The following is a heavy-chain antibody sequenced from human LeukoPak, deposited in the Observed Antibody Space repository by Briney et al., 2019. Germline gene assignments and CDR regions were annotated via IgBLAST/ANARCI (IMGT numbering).Heavy chain of an antibody. Sequence: SETLSLTCTVSGGSISSYYWSWIRQPPGRGLEWIGYIYYSGSTNYNTSLKSRVTISVDPSKNQFSLKLSSVTAADTAVYYCAMTRDGYNRVDYWGQGTLVTVSS. CDR1: GGSISSYY. D-gene: IGHD5-24*01. CDR2: IYYSGST. J-gene: IGHJ4*02. CDR3: AMTRDGYNRVDY. V-gene: IGHV4-59*08.